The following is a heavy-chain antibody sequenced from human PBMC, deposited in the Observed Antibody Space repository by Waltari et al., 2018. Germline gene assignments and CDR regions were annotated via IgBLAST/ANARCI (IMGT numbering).Heavy chain of an antibody. CDR3: ARGLSKVADY. Sequence: QVQLQESGPGLVKPSENLSLTCAVSGYSISSNYFWGWVRQPPGKGLEWIGHIYDSETIFYNPSLKSRVTISLDTSKNHFSLKLSSLTAADTAVYFCARGLSKVADYWGQGILVTVSS. V-gene: IGHV4-38-2*01. D-gene: IGHD1-26*01. J-gene: IGHJ4*02. CDR2: IYDSETI. CDR1: GYSISSNYF.